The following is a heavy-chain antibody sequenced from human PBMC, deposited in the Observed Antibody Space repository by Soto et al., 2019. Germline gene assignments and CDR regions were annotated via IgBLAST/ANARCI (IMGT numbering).Heavy chain of an antibody. D-gene: IGHD6-19*01. Sequence: GGSLRLSCAASGFTFSSYSMNWVRQAPGKGLEWVSSISSSSSYIYYADSVKGRFTISRDNAKNSLYLQMNSLRAEDTAVYYCARGRPGIAVAGVDYWGQGTLVTVSS. CDR2: ISSSSSYI. CDR3: ARGRPGIAVAGVDY. J-gene: IGHJ4*02. V-gene: IGHV3-21*01. CDR1: GFTFSSYS.